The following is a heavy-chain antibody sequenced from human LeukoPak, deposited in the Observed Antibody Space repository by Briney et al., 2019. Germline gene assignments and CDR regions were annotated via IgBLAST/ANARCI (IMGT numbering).Heavy chain of an antibody. CDR3: ARVGVVTTDDYYYYYMDV. Sequence: SETLSLTCTVSGDSISSRSSYWGWIRQPPGKGLEWIGSMYYSGNTYYNPSLKSRVTISVDTSKNQFSLKLSSVTAADTAVYYCARVGVVTTDDYYYYYMDVWGKGTTVTVSS. J-gene: IGHJ6*03. CDR2: MYYSGNT. V-gene: IGHV4-39*07. CDR1: GDSISSRSSY. D-gene: IGHD3-3*01.